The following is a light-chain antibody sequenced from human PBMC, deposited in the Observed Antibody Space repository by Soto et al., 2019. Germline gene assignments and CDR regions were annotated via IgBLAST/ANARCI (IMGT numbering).Light chain of an antibody. CDR1: QSVSSSY. J-gene: IGKJ3*01. V-gene: IGKV3-20*01. CDR3: QQYGSSPSFP. Sequence: EIVLTQSPGTLSLSPGERATLSCRASQSVSSSYLAWYQQKPGQAPRLLIYGASSRATGIPDRFSGSWSGTDFTLTISRLEPEDFAVYYCQQYGSSPSFPFGPGTKVDIK. CDR2: GAS.